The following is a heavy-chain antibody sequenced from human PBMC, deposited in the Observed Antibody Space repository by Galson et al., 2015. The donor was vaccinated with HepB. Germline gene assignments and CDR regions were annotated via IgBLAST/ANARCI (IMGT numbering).Heavy chain of an antibody. CDR2: IDWDDDK. J-gene: IGHJ6*03. D-gene: IGHD3-10*01. CDR1: GFSLSTSGMC. Sequence: PALVKPTQTLTLTCTFSGFSLSTSGMCVSWIRQPPGKALEWLARIDWDDDKFYSTSLKTRLTISKDTAKNQVVLTMTNMDPVDTATYYCARIPSGDYYYYYMDVWGKGTTVTVSS. CDR3: ARIPSGDYYYYYMDV. V-gene: IGHV2-70*17.